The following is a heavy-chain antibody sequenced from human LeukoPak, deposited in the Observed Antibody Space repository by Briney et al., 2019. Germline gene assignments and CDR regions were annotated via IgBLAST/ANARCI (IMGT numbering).Heavy chain of an antibody. D-gene: IGHD3-10*01. CDR2: IYTSGST. Sequence: PSETLSLTCTVSGGSISSGSYYWRWIRQPAGKGLEWIGRIYTSGSTNYNPSLKSRVTISVDTSKNQFSLKLSSVTAADTAVYYCAREVPVWFGEANMDVWGKGTTVTISS. V-gene: IGHV4-61*02. J-gene: IGHJ6*03. CDR1: GGSISSGSYY. CDR3: AREVPVWFGEANMDV.